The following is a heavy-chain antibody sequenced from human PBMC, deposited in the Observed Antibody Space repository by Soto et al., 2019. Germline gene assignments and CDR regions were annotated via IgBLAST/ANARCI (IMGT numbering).Heavy chain of an antibody. J-gene: IGHJ4*02. V-gene: IGHV4-34*01. D-gene: IGHD4-17*01. CDR2: IYHSGST. CDR1: GGSFSGYY. Sequence: PSETLSLTCAVYGGSFSGYYWSWIRQPPGKGLEWIGYIYHSGSTYYNPSLKSRVTISVDRSKNQFSLKLSSVTAADTAVYYCARSQTPVTSYDYWGQGTLVTVSS. CDR3: ARSQTPVTSYDY.